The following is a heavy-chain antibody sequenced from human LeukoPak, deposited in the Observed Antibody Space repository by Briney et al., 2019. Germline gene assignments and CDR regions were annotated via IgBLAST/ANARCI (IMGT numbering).Heavy chain of an antibody. Sequence: SETLSLTCTVSGGSISSYYWSWIRQPPGKGLEWIGYIYYSGSTNYNPSLKSRVTISVDTSKNQFSLKLSSVTAADTAVYYCARGGADFWSGYYKGNWFDPWGQGTLVTVSS. CDR1: GGSISSYY. D-gene: IGHD3-3*01. CDR3: ARGGADFWSGYYKGNWFDP. J-gene: IGHJ5*02. V-gene: IGHV4-59*01. CDR2: IYYSGST.